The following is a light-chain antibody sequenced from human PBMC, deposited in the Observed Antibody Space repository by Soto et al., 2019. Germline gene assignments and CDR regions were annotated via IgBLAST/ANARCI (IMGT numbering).Light chain of an antibody. CDR3: QESHST. J-gene: IGKJ2*01. V-gene: IGKV1-39*01. CDR1: QSIGTY. Sequence: DAQMTQSPSSLSASVGDSVTITCRASQSIGTYLDWYQHKPGKAPKLLIYAASSWQSGVPSRFSGSGSGTDFTLTISSLQPEEFASYYCQESHSTFGQGTKLEIK. CDR2: AAS.